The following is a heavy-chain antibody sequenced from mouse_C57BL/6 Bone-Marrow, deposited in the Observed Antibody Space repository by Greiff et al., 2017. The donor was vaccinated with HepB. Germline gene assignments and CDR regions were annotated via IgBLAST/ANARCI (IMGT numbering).Heavy chain of an antibody. J-gene: IGHJ3*01. CDR3: ASGYYGSSLFAY. V-gene: IGHV1-61*01. CDR1: GYTFTSYW. Sequence: QVQLQQPGAELVRPGSSVKLSCKASGYTFTSYWMDWVKQRPGQGLEWIGNIYPSDSETHYNQKFKDKATLTVDKSSSTAYMQLSSLTSEDSAVYYCASGYYGSSLFAYGGQGTLVTVSA. D-gene: IGHD1-1*01. CDR2: IYPSDSET.